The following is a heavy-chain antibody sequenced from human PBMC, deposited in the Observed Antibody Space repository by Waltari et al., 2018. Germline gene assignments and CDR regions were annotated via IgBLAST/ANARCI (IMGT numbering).Heavy chain of an antibody. CDR1: GGTFSSYA. J-gene: IGHJ6*03. V-gene: IGHV1-69*04. Sequence: QVQLVQSGAEVKKPGSSVKVSCKASGGTFSSYAISWVRQAPGQGLEWMGGIIPILGIANYAQKFQGRVTITADESTSTAYMELSSLRSEDTAVYYCASAWFRELYMDVWGKGTTVTVSS. CDR3: ASAWFRELYMDV. D-gene: IGHD3-10*01. CDR2: IIPILGIA.